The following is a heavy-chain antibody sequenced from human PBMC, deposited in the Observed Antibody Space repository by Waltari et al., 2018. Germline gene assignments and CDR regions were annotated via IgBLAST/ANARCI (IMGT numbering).Heavy chain of an antibody. V-gene: IGHV1-46*01. D-gene: IGHD2-21*01. Sequence: QVQLVQSGAEVKKPGASVKVSSTASGYTSTRYYMHWVPQAPGQALAWMGIINPSGGSTSYAQKFQGRVTMTRDTSTSTVYMELSSLRSEDTAVYYCARDPEVPPAYCGGDCLNWFDPWGQGTLVTVSS. CDR3: ARDPEVPPAYCGGDCLNWFDP. CDR2: INPSGGST. CDR1: GYTSTRYY. J-gene: IGHJ5*02.